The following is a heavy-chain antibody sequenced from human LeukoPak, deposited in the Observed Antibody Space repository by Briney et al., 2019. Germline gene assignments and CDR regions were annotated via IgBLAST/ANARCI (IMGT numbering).Heavy chain of an antibody. D-gene: IGHD3-22*01. Sequence: ASVKVSCKVSGYTLTELSMHWVRQAPGKGLEGMGGFDPEDGETIYAQKFQGRVTMTEDTSTDTAYMELSSLRSEDTAVYYCATSWRYYDSSGYYGGWFDPWGQGTLVTVSS. CDR1: GYTLTELS. V-gene: IGHV1-24*01. J-gene: IGHJ5*02. CDR2: FDPEDGET. CDR3: ATSWRYYDSSGYYGGWFDP.